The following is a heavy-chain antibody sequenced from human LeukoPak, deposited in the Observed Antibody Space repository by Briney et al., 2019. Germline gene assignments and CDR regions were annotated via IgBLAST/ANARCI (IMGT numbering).Heavy chain of an antibody. D-gene: IGHD5-18*01. Sequence: GGSLTLSCAASGFTFSSYEMHWVRQAPGKALEWVSYISSSGSTIYYADSVKGRFTISRDNAKNALYLQMNSRRAEATAVYYCPTAMVTSGVDWGQGTLVTVSS. CDR1: GFTFSSYE. V-gene: IGHV3-48*03. CDR2: ISSSGSTI. J-gene: IGHJ4*02. CDR3: PTAMVTSGVD.